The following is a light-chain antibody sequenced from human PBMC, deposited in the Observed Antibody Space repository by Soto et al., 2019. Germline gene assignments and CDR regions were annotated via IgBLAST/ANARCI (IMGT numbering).Light chain of an antibody. CDR3: QQYDSFSPYT. V-gene: IGKV1-5*01. CDR2: DAS. J-gene: IGKJ2*01. CDR1: QSISSW. Sequence: DIQMTQSPSTLSASVGDRVTITCRASQSISSWLAWYQQKPGKAPKLLMYDASSLASGVPSRFSGSGSGTEFTPTITSLQPDDFATYYCQQYDSFSPYTFGQGTKLEI.